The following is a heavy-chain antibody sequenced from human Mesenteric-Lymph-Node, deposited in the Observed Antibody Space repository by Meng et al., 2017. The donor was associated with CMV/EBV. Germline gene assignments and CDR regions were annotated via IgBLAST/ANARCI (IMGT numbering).Heavy chain of an antibody. D-gene: IGHD1-26*01. CDR1: GFTVSNNY. V-gene: IGHV3-53*01. CDR3: ARELGLST. Sequence: GGSLRLSCAASGFTVSNNYMTWVRQAPGKGLEWVSVIYSGGSTYYADSVKGRFTISRDKSKNTLYLQMNSLKAEDTAVYYCARELGLSTWGQGTLVTVSS. CDR2: IYSGGST. J-gene: IGHJ5*02.